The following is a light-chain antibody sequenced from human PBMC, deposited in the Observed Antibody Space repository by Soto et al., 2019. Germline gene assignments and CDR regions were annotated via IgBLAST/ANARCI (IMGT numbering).Light chain of an antibody. CDR1: SSDVGGYNY. CDR2: DVS. Sequence: QSALTQPASVSGSPGQSITISCTETSSDVGGYNYVSWYQHHPGKAPKLMIYDVSSRPSGVSNRFSGSKSANTASLTISGLQAEDEADYYCSSYTSSSTLYVFGTGTKVTVL. CDR3: SSYTSSSTLYV. J-gene: IGLJ1*01. V-gene: IGLV2-14*03.